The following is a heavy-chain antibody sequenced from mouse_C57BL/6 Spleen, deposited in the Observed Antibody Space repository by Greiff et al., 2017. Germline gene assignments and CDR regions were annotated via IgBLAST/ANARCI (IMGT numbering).Heavy chain of an antibody. V-gene: IGHV5-4*01. D-gene: IGHD1-1*01. CDR3: GRDRITTDYYAMDD. J-gene: IGHJ4*01. CDR2: ISDGGSYT. Sequence: EVNVVESGGGLVKPGGSLKLSCAASGFTFSSYAMSWVRQTPEKRLEWVATISDGGSYTYYPDNVKGRFTISRDNAKNNLYLQMSHLKSEDTAMYYCGRDRITTDYYAMDDWGQGTSVTVSS. CDR1: GFTFSSYA.